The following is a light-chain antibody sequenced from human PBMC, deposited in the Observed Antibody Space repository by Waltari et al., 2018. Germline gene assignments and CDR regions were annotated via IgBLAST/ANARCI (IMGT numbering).Light chain of an antibody. V-gene: IGLV2-23*01. J-gene: IGLJ1*01. Sequence: QSALTQPASVSGSPGQPTTIPSTGTSRDVGIITLVSWYQQHPGKAPKLMICEGRKRPSGVSNRFSGSKSGTTASLTISGLQAEDEADYYCCSYAGSSTYVFGTGTKVTVL. CDR1: SRDVGIITL. CDR3: CSYAGSSTYV. CDR2: EGR.